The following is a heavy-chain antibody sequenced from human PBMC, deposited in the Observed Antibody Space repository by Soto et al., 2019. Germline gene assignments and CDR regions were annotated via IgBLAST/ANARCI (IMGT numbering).Heavy chain of an antibody. Sequence: QVQLVQSGAEVKKPGSSVKVSCKASGGTFSSYAISWVRQAPGQGLEWMGGIIPIFGTADYAQKFQGRVIITEDDFTSTAYMELSSLISEDTAVYYCPRHLGGSHYYYCMDVWGQGTTVTVSS. V-gene: IGHV1-69*12. CDR1: GGTFSSYA. D-gene: IGHD3-16*01. J-gene: IGHJ6*02. CDR3: PRHLGGSHYYYCMDV. CDR2: IIPIFGTA.